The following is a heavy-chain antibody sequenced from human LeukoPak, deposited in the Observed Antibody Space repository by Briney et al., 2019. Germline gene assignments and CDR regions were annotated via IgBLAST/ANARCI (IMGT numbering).Heavy chain of an antibody. CDR1: GGSISSGLYY. D-gene: IGHD3-10*01. Sequence: SETLSLTCTVSGGSISSGLYYWSWIRQPAGKGLEWIGRIYTSGSTNYNPSLKSRVTISVDTSKNQFSLKLSSVTAADTAVYYCAVDSVRGVLGFDPWGQGTLVTVSS. J-gene: IGHJ5*02. V-gene: IGHV4-61*02. CDR2: IYTSGST. CDR3: AVDSVRGVLGFDP.